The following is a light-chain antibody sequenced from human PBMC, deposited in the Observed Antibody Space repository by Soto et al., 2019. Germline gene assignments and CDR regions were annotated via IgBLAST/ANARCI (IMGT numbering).Light chain of an antibody. Sequence: EIQLTQSPSTLSASVGDKVTITCRASQSINNCLAWYQQKPEKAPKLLIYKASSLESGVPSRFSGSGSGTDFTLTISSLQPDDFATYFCQQCDSYPYTFGQGTRLEIK. CDR2: KAS. J-gene: IGKJ5*01. V-gene: IGKV1-5*03. CDR1: QSINNC. CDR3: QQCDSYPYT.